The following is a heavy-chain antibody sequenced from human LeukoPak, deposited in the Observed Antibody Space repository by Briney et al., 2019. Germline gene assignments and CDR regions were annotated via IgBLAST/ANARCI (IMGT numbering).Heavy chain of an antibody. J-gene: IGHJ3*02. Sequence: GGSLRLSCAASGFTVSRSFMNWVRQAPGKGLEWLAILHRDGGTTYHADSVKGRFTISRDSSKNTLYLQMNSLRAEDTAVYYCAKIIAVAGTGEDNVFDIWGQGTMVTVSS. CDR2: LHRDGGTT. D-gene: IGHD6-13*01. V-gene: IGHV3-53*01. CDR3: AKIIAVAGTGEDNVFDI. CDR1: GFTVSRSF.